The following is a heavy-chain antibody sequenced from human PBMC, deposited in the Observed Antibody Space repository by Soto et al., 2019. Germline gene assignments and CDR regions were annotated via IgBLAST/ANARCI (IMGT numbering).Heavy chain of an antibody. CDR3: AREWDSCYAFDI. J-gene: IGHJ3*02. Sequence: SETLSLICTVSGGSVSSGSYYWSWIRQPPGKGLEWIGYIYYSGSTNYNPSLKSRVTISVDTSKNQFSLKLSSVTAADTAVYYCAREWDSCYAFDIWGQGTMVTVSS. V-gene: IGHV4-61*01. CDR1: GGSVSSGSYY. CDR2: IYYSGST. D-gene: IGHD2-2*01.